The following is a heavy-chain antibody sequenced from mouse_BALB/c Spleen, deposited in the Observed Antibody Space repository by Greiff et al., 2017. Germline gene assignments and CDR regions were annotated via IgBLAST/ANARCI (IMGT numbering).Heavy chain of an antibody. V-gene: IGHV14-3*02. CDR1: GFNIKDTY. Sequence: EVQLQQSGAELVKPGASVKLSCTASGFNIKDTYMHWVKQRPEQGLEWIGRIDPANGNTKYDPKFQGKATITADTSSNTAYLQLSCLTSEDTAVYYCASSTMITTGYAMDYWGQGTSVTVSS. J-gene: IGHJ4*01. D-gene: IGHD2-4*01. CDR2: IDPANGNT. CDR3: ASSTMITTGYAMDY.